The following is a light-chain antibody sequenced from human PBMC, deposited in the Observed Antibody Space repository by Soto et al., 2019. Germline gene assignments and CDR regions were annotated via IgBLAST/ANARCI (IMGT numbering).Light chain of an antibody. J-gene: IGKJ3*01. V-gene: IGKV1-39*01. CDR1: QSIGTY. CDR2: AAS. Sequence: DIQMTQSPSSLSVSVGDRVTITCRASQSIGTYLNWYQWKPGKAPKVLIYAASSLQSGVPSRFSGSGSGTDFTLTISSLQREDFATYFCQQTYTIPRGFTFGPGTKVDLK. CDR3: QQTYTIPRGFT.